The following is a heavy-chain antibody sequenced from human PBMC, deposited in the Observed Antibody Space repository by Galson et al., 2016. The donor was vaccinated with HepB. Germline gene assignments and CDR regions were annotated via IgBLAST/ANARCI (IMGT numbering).Heavy chain of an antibody. D-gene: IGHD4-17*01. CDR1: GFTFSAYS. Sequence: SLRLSCAASGFTFSAYSLNWVRQAPGKGLEWVSYISGSGGTIYYTDSVKGRCTISRDNAKTTLFLQMNGQRAEDTAVYYCARGQDCGETFFDSWGQGTQVTVSS. V-gene: IGHV3-48*04. J-gene: IGHJ4*02. CDR3: ARGQDCGETFFDS. CDR2: ISGSGGTI.